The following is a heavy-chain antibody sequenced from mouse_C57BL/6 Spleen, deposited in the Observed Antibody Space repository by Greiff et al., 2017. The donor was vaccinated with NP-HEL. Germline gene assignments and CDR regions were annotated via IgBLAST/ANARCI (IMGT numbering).Heavy chain of an antibody. J-gene: IGHJ1*03. V-gene: IGHV14-3*01. D-gene: IGHD1-1*01. Sequence: EVQLKESVAELVRPGASVKLSCTASGFNIKNTYMHWVKQRPEQGLEWIGRIDPANGNTKYAPKFQGKATITADTSSNTAYLQLSSLTSEDTAIYYCAKITTVVAPGWYFDVWGTGTTVTVSS. CDR3: AKITTVVAPGWYFDV. CDR2: IDPANGNT. CDR1: GFNIKNTY.